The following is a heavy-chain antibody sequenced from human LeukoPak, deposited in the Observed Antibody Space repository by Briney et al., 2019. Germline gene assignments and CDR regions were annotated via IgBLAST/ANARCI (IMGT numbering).Heavy chain of an antibody. Sequence: ASVKVSCKASGYTFTSYGISWVRQAPGQGLEWMGWLSAYNGNTNYAQKLQGRVTMTTDTSTSTAYMELRSLRSDDTAVYYCARESYYDFWSGYWRNLDYWGQGTLVTVSS. D-gene: IGHD3-3*01. CDR2: LSAYNGNT. CDR1: GYTFTSYG. V-gene: IGHV1-18*01. J-gene: IGHJ4*02. CDR3: ARESYYDFWSGYWRNLDY.